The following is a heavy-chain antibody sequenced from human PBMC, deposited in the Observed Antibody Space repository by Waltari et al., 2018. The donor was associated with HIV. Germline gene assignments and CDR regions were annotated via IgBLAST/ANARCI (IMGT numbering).Heavy chain of an antibody. D-gene: IGHD3-16*01. CDR3: ARDFWGGYYYGMDV. J-gene: IGHJ6*02. CDR1: GFTFSSYS. V-gene: IGHV3-21*01. Sequence: EVQLVESGGGLVKPGGSLRLSCAASGFTFSSYSMNWVRQAPGKGLEWVSSIISSSIYIDYADSVKGRFTISRDNAKNSLYLQMNSLRAEDTAVYYCARDFWGGYYYGMDVWGQGTTVTVSS. CDR2: IISSSIYI.